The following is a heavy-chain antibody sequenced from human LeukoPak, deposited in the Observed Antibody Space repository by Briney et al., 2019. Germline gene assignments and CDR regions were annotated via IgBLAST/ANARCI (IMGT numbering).Heavy chain of an antibody. V-gene: IGHV4-34*01. D-gene: IGHD3-3*01. Sequence: SETLSLTCAVYGGSFSGYYWSWIRQPPGKGLEWTGEINHSGSTNYNPSLKSRVTISVDTSKNQFSLKLSSVTAADTAVYYCVRGRSNTIFGVVIRYYFDYWGQGTLVTVSS. J-gene: IGHJ4*02. CDR2: INHSGST. CDR1: GGSFSGYY. CDR3: VRGRSNTIFGVVIRYYFDY.